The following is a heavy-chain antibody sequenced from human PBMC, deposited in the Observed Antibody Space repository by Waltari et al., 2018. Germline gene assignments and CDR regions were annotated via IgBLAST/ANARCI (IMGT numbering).Heavy chain of an antibody. CDR2: IIPIFGTA. CDR3: ARGASSSSWYYYYGMDV. J-gene: IGHJ6*02. V-gene: IGHV1-69*13. Sequence: QVQLVQSGAEVKKPGSSVKVSCKASGRTFSSYAISWVRQAPGQGLEWMGGIIPIFGTANYAQKFQGRVTITADESTSTAYMELSSLRSEDTAVYYCARGASSSSWYYYYGMDVWGQGTTVTVSS. CDR1: GRTFSSYA. D-gene: IGHD6-13*01.